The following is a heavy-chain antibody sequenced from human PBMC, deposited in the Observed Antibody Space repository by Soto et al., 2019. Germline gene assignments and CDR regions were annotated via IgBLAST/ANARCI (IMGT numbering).Heavy chain of an antibody. CDR2: IKSKTDGGTT. J-gene: IGHJ3*02. Sequence: EVQLVESGGGLVKPGGSLRLSCAASGFTFSNAWMNWVRQAPGQVLEWVGRIKSKTDGGTTDYAAHVTGRFTISRDDSKNTLYLQMNSLKTEDTAVYYCTTDHSYYDSSGYYTTFDAFDIWGQGTMVTVSS. D-gene: IGHD3-22*01. CDR3: TTDHSYYDSSGYYTTFDAFDI. V-gene: IGHV3-15*07. CDR1: GFTFSNAW.